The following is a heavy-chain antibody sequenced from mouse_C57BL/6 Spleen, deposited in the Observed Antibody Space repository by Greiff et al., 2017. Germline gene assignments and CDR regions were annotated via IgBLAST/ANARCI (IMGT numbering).Heavy chain of an antibody. CDR2: IRNKANGYTK. J-gene: IGHJ2*01. D-gene: IGHD4-1*02. CDR1: GFTFTDYY. CDR3: ARSTGPYYFDY. V-gene: IGHV7-3*01. Sequence: EVMLVESGGGLVQPGGSLSLSCAASGFTFTDYYMSWVRQPPGKALEWLGFIRNKANGYTKEYSASVKGRFTISRDNSQSILYLQMNALGAEDSATYYCARSTGPYYFDYWGQGTTLTVSS.